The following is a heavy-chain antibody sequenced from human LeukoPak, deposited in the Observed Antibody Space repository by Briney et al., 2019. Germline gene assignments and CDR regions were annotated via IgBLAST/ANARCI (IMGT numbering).Heavy chain of an antibody. D-gene: IGHD1-26*01. CDR1: GFTFNTYG. CDR3: AKDRSGMGYYFDF. J-gene: IGHJ4*02. Sequence: GGSLRLPCAVSGFTFNTYGIHWVRQTPNKGLEWVALISYDGTNKYYADSVKGRFTISRDNSKNTLYLQMDSLRAEDTAVYYCAKDRSGMGYYFDFWGQGTLVTVSS. V-gene: IGHV3-30*18. CDR2: ISYDGTNK.